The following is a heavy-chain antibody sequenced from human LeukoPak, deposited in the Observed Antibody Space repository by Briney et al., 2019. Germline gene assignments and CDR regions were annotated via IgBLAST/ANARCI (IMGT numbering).Heavy chain of an antibody. CDR2: IKPDGSAQ. CDR3: ARAPTNYYDSSGYYYYYYGMDV. CDR1: GFTFSSNW. V-gene: IGHV3-7*01. D-gene: IGHD3-22*01. Sequence: GGSLRLSCATSGFTFSSNWMSWVRHVPGRGLDWVANIKPDGSAQYYAASVKGRFTVSRDNAKNSLYLQMNSLRVEDTAVYYCARAPTNYYDSSGYYYYYYGMDVWGQGTTVTVSS. J-gene: IGHJ6*02.